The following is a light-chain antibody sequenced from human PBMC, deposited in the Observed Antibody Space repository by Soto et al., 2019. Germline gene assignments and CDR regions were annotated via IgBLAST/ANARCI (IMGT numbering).Light chain of an antibody. J-gene: IGKJ1*01. V-gene: IGKV1-27*01. CDR2: AAS. CDR1: QGISNY. Sequence: DIQMTQSPSSLSPSVGDRVTITCRARQGISNYLAWYQQKPGKVPKLLIYAASTLQSGVPSRFSGSGSGTDFTLTISSLQPEDVATYYCQKYNSAPWTFGQGTKVEIQ. CDR3: QKYNSAPWT.